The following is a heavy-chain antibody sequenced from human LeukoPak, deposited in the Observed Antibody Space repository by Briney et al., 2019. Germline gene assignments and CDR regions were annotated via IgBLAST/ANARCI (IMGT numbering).Heavy chain of an antibody. D-gene: IGHD3-9*01. CDR3: ARHRGYFDWLRNYYSEIDY. V-gene: IGHV4-39*01. CDR2: LYYSGSA. J-gene: IGHJ4*02. Sequence: SETLSLTCAVSSGSISGSSYYWGWIRQPPGKGLEWIGSLYYSGSAYYNPSLKSRVTISVDTSKNQFSLKLSSVTAADTAVYYCARHRGYFDWLRNYYSEIDYWGQGTLVTVSS. CDR1: SGSISGSSYY.